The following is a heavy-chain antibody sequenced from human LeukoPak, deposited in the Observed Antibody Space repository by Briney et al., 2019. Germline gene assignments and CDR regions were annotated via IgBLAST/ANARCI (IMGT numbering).Heavy chain of an antibody. CDR1: GGTFSSYA. J-gene: IGHJ4*02. CDR3: AREGEDVEMAN. D-gene: IGHD5-24*01. Sequence: GSSVNLSCKASGGTFSSYAISWVRHPPAPGLEWMGRIIPIFGIANYAQKFQGRVTITADKSTSKAYMELSRLRSEDTAVYYCAREGEDVEMANWGQGTLVTVSS. CDR2: IIPIFGIA. V-gene: IGHV1-69*04.